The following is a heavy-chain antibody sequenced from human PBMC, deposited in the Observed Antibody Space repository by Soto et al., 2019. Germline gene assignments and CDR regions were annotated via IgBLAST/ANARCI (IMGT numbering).Heavy chain of an antibody. J-gene: IGHJ5*02. V-gene: IGHV1-18*01. D-gene: IGHD3-10*01. CDR2: ISAYNGNT. Sequence: QVQLVQSGAEAKKPGASVKVSCKASGYTFTSYGISWVRQAPGQGLEWMGWISAYNGNTNYAQKLQGRVTMTTDTSTSTAYMEVRSLRSDDTAVYYCARDYYGSGRLNAHNWFDPWGQGTLVTVSS. CDR1: GYTFTSYG. CDR3: ARDYYGSGRLNAHNWFDP.